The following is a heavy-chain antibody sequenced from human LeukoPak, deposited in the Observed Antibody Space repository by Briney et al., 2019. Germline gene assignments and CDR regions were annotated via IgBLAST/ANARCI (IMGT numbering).Heavy chain of an antibody. Sequence: GGSLRLSCAASGFTFSSYWMHWVRQAPGKGLVWVSRINSDGSSTSYADSVKGRFTISRDNAKNTLYLQMNSLRAEDTAVYYCARDGTHDYGDYGWVDYYYYYGMDVWGQGTTVTVSS. D-gene: IGHD4-17*01. J-gene: IGHJ6*02. V-gene: IGHV3-74*01. CDR3: ARDGTHDYGDYGWVDYYYYYGMDV. CDR1: GFTFSSYW. CDR2: INSDGSST.